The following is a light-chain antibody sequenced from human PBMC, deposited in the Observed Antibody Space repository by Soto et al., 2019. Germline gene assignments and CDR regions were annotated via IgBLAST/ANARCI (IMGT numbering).Light chain of an antibody. CDR1: NSNIGNNY. CDR3: AAWDDSLSGPV. J-gene: IGLJ3*02. V-gene: IGLV1-47*01. Sequence: QSVLTQPPSASASPGQRVTISCSGTNSNIGNNYVYWYRQLPGTAPKLLIYRDDQRPSRVPDRFSGSKSGTSASLAISGLRSEDEADYYCAAWDDSLSGPVFGGGTKLTVL. CDR2: RDD.